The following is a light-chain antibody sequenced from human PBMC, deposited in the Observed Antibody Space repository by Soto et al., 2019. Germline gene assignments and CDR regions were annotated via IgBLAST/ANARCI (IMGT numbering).Light chain of an antibody. CDR2: DAS. J-gene: IGKJ4*01. CDR1: QSVSSN. Sequence: EIVLTQSPATLSLSPGERATLSCRASQSVSSNLAWYQQKPGQAPRLLIYDASNRATGIPVRFSGSVSGTDFTLTISSLEPEDFAVYYCQQSRNWPLTFGGGTKVEIK. CDR3: QQSRNWPLT. V-gene: IGKV3-11*01.